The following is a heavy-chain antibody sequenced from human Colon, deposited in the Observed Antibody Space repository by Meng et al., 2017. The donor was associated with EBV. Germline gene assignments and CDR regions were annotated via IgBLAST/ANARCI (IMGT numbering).Heavy chain of an antibody. V-gene: IGHV4-34*02. Sequence: QVHVQEWGAGLLKPSETLSLTCAVSGGSFSGYYWSWIRQAPGKGLDWIVAINHSGSTKFNPSLESRVSISVDTFENQVYLKLASVTAADTAVYYCARRTTVNLRSFDSWGQGTLVTVSS. CDR3: ARRTTVNLRSFDS. CDR2: INHSGST. CDR1: GGSFSGYY. D-gene: IGHD4-17*01. J-gene: IGHJ4*02.